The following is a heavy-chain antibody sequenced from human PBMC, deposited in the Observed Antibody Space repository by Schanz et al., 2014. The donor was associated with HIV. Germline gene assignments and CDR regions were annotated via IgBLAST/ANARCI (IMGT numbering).Heavy chain of an antibody. J-gene: IGHJ4*02. CDR1: GFTFSSYG. CDR3: YGDGSGY. CDR2: ISYDRRNK. Sequence: QVQLVESGGGVVQPGRSLRLSCAASGFTFSSYGMHWARQAPGKGLEWVAVISYDRRNKYYADSVKGRFTISRDNSKNTLYLQMNSLRAEDTAVYYCYGDGSGYWGQGTLVTVSS. V-gene: IGHV3-33*05. D-gene: IGHD4-17*01.